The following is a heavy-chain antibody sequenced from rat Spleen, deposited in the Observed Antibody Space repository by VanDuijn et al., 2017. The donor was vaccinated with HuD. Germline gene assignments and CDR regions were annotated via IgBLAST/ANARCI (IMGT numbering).Heavy chain of an antibody. Sequence: EVQLVESGGGLGQPGRSLKLSCAASGLSFSNYNMAWVRQAPKKGLEWVATIIYDGTRTFYRDSVKGRFTISRDNAKNTLYLQMDSLRSEDTATYYCTRHEPNWFVYWGQGTLVTVSS. CDR2: IIYDGTRT. CDR3: TRHEPNWFVY. J-gene: IGHJ3*01. CDR1: GLSFSNYN. V-gene: IGHV5-7*01.